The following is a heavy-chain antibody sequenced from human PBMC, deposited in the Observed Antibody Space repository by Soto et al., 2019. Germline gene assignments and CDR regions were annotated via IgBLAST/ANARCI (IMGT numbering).Heavy chain of an antibody. CDR2: ISGSGGST. Sequence: EVQLLESGGGLVQPGGSLRLSCAASGFTFSSYAMSWVRQAPGKGLEWVSAISGSGGSTYYADSVKGRFTISRDNSKNTLYLQMSSLRAEDTAVYYCAKPISGQWYAFDIWGQGTMVTVSS. CDR3: AKPISGQWYAFDI. J-gene: IGHJ3*02. D-gene: IGHD3-10*01. V-gene: IGHV3-23*01. CDR1: GFTFSSYA.